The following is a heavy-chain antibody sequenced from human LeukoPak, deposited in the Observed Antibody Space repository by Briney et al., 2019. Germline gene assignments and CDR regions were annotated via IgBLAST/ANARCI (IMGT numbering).Heavy chain of an antibody. CDR1: GGSISSGGYY. D-gene: IGHD4-17*01. V-gene: IGHV4-30-2*01. J-gene: IGHJ3*02. CDR3: ARQVRYGDYRGAFDI. CDR2: IYHSGST. Sequence: SETLSLTCTVSGGSISSGGYYWSWIRQPPGKGLEWIGYIYHSGSTYYNPSLKSRVTISVDTSKNQFSLKLSSVTAADTAVYYCARQVRYGDYRGAFDIWGQGTMVTVSS.